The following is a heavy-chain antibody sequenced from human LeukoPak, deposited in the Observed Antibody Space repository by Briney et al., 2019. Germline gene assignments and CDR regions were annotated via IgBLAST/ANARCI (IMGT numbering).Heavy chain of an antibody. Sequence: PSETLSLTCTVSGGSISSGSYYWSWIRQPAGKGLEWIGRIYTSGSANYNPSLKSRVTISVDTSKNQFSLKLSSVTAADTAVYYCARAPGSGWTGKPYYFDYWGQGTLVTVSS. J-gene: IGHJ4*02. D-gene: IGHD3-10*01. CDR1: GGSISSGSYY. CDR3: ARAPGSGWTGKPYYFDY. V-gene: IGHV4-61*02. CDR2: IYTSGSA.